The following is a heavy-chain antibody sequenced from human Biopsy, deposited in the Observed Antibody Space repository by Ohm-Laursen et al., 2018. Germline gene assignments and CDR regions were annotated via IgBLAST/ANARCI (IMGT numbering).Heavy chain of an antibody. V-gene: IGHV3-64*01. CDR1: GFTFSIYA. CDR3: ARGNSENNYYFAMDV. CDR2: INSNGGTT. Sequence: SLRLSCAASGFTFSIYAIHWVRQAPGQGLEHVAAINSNGGTTYYVNSVKGRSTISRDNSKNTVSLQMGSLRSEDMAVYYCARGNSENNYYFAMDVWGQGTTVTVSS. J-gene: IGHJ6*02. D-gene: IGHD1-26*01.